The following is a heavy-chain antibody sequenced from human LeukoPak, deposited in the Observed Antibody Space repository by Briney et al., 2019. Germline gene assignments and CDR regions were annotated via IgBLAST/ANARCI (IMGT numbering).Heavy chain of an antibody. CDR3: ARDRTPYYYGSGRYFDY. CDR1: GFTFNSYN. J-gene: IGHJ4*02. Sequence: GGSLRLSCAASGFTFNSYNMNWVRQAPGKGLEWVSYISSSSSTIYYADSVKGRFTISRDNAKNSLYLQMNSLRAEDTAVYYCARDRTPYYYGSGRYFDYWGQGTLVTVSS. D-gene: IGHD3-10*01. V-gene: IGHV3-48*04. CDR2: ISSSSSTI.